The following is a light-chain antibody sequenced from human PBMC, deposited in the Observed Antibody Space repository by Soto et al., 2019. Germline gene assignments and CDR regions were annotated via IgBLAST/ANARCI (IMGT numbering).Light chain of an antibody. V-gene: IGKV1-9*01. Sequence: DIQLTQSPSFLSASVGDRVTITCRASQGISNYLAWYQQKPGKAPNLLIYVASTLQSGVPSRFSGSGSGTEFTITSSSLQAEDVATYYCQQHFSFPPTFGQGTRLEIK. J-gene: IGKJ5*01. CDR3: QQHFSFPPT. CDR2: VAS. CDR1: QGISNY.